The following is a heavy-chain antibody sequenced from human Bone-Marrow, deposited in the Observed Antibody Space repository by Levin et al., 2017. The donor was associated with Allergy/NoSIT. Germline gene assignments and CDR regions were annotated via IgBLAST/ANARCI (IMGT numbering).Heavy chain of an antibody. V-gene: IGHV3-30*14. CDR3: AREGHNLNGYYDSFDM. CDR2: ISYDGDTK. J-gene: IGHJ3*02. Sequence: GGSLRLSCAVSGFPFKIFTMDWVRQAPGKGLEWVAGISYDGDTKSYADSVKGRFTISRDNSKNTLYLEMSSLGPEDTAFYYCAREGHNLNGYYDSFDMWGRGTLVSVSS. D-gene: IGHD3-9*01. CDR1: GFPFKIFT.